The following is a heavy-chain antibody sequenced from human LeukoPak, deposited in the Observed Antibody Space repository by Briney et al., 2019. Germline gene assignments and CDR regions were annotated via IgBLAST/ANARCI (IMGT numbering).Heavy chain of an antibody. Sequence: GGSLRLSCAVSGFTFSNFWMSWVRQAPGRGLEWVANIHPEGNEKYHVESVKGRFTISRDNTKNLLFLQMNGLRAEDTAVYYCARGDDFSGDHWGQGTLVTVSS. D-gene: IGHD1-1*01. CDR1: GFTFSNFW. CDR2: IHPEGNEK. CDR3: ARGDDFSGDH. J-gene: IGHJ4*02. V-gene: IGHV3-7*04.